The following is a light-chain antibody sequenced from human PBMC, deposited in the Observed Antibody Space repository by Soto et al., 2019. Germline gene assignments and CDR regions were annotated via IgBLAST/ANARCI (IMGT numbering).Light chain of an antibody. V-gene: IGLV2-14*01. J-gene: IGLJ1*01. CDR2: DVS. Sequence: QSALTQPASVSGSHGQSITISCTGTSSDVGGYNYVSWYQQHPGKAPKLMIYDVSNRPSGVSNRFSGSKSGNTASLTISGLQAEDEADYYCSSYTSSSFYVFGTGTNVTVL. CDR1: SSDVGGYNY. CDR3: SSYTSSSFYV.